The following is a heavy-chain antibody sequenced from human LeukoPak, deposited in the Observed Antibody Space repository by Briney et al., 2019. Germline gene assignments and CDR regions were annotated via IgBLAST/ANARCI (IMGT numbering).Heavy chain of an antibody. CDR1: GFTFSNYW. CDR2: INSNGSST. V-gene: IGHV3-74*01. D-gene: IGHD4-23*01. CDR3: AKDAHDYGGRSPLW. J-gene: IGHJ4*02. Sequence: GGSLRLSCAASGFTFSNYWMHWVRQAPGKGLVWVSRINSNGSSTNYADSAKGRFTISRDNSKNTLYLQMNSLRAEDTAVYYCAKDAHDYGGRSPLWWGQGTLVTVSS.